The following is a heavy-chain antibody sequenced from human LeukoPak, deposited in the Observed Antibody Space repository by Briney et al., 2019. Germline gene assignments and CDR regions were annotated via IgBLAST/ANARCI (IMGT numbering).Heavy chain of an antibody. V-gene: IGHV3-30*02. Sequence: GGSLRLSCAASGFTFSSYAMHWVRQAPGKGLEGVAFIRYDGSNKYYADSVKGRFTISRDNSKNTLYLQMNSLRAEDTAVYYCAREAYYYDSSGPLDYWGQGTLVTVSS. D-gene: IGHD3-22*01. J-gene: IGHJ4*02. CDR2: IRYDGSNK. CDR1: GFTFSSYA. CDR3: AREAYYYDSSGPLDY.